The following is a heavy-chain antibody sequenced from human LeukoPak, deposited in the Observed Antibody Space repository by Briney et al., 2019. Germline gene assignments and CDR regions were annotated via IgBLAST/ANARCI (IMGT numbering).Heavy chain of an antibody. J-gene: IGHJ4*02. V-gene: IGHV3-11*01. Sequence: GGSLRLSCAASGLTLSDYYMSWIRQAPGKGLEWVSSISYTGTYIYYADSVKGRFTISRDNAQNSLYLQMNSLRAEDTAIYYCVRDRGTSRPIDYWGQGTLVTVSS. CDR2: ISYTGTYI. D-gene: IGHD1-26*01. CDR3: VRDRGTSRPIDY. CDR1: GLTLSDYY.